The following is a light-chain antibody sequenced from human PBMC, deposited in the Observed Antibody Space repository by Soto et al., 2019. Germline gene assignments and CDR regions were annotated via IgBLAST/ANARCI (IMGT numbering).Light chain of an antibody. Sequence: EIVMTQSPAILSVSPGERATLSCRASQTVAKNLAWYQQKPGQPPRLLIYGASTRATGVPARFSGSGSGTEFTLTISSLPSEDFAIYYCQRYNTWPPPSESVGPGTKVDIK. CDR1: QTVAKN. CDR2: GAS. CDR3: QRYNTWPPPSES. V-gene: IGKV3D-15*01. J-gene: IGKJ3*01.